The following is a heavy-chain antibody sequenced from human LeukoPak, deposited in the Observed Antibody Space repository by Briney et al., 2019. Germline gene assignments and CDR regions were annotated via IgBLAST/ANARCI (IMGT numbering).Heavy chain of an antibody. CDR1: GFTFSSYD. CDR2: IGTAGDT. CDR3: ARVGSYGDGLDY. D-gene: IGHD4-17*01. J-gene: IGHJ4*02. Sequence: GGSLRLSCAASGFTFSSYDMHWVRQATGKGLEWVSAIGTAGDTYYPGSVKGRFTISRENAKNSLYLQMNCLRAGDTAVYYWARVGSYGDGLDYWGQGTLVTVSS. V-gene: IGHV3-13*01.